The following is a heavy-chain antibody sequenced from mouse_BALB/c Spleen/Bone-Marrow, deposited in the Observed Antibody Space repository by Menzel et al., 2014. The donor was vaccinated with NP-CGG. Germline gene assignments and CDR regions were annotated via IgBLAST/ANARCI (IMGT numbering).Heavy chain of an antibody. CDR3: ARHEDYGSSYYYAMDY. V-gene: IGHV1-62-2*01. CDR1: GHTFTEYI. CDR2: FYPGSGSI. Sequence: VKLMESGAELVKPGASVKLSCKASGHTFTEYIIHWVKQRSGQGLEWIGWFYPGSGSIKYNEKFKDKATLTADKSSSTVYMELSRLTSEDSAVYFCARHEDYGSSYYYAMDYWGQGTSVTVSS. J-gene: IGHJ4*01. D-gene: IGHD1-1*01.